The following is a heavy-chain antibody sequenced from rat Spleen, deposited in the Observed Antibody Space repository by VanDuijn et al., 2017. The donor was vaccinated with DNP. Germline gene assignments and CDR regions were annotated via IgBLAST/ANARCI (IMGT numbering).Heavy chain of an antibody. J-gene: IGHJ4*01. Sequence: EVQLVESGGGLVQPGRSLKVSCTASGFTFSDYYMAWVRQAPKEGLEWVATIVYDGSSTFYGDSVTGRFTISRDNAKSTLYLQMDSLRSEDTATYYCTTHGSIATISTGAMDVWGQGTSVTVSS. CDR2: IVYDGSST. CDR3: TTHGSIATISTGAMDV. D-gene: IGHD1-2*01. CDR1: GFTFSDYY. V-gene: IGHV5S10*01.